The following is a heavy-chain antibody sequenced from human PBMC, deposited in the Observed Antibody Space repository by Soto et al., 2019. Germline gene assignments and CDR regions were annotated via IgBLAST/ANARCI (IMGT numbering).Heavy chain of an antibody. V-gene: IGHV1-24*01. Sequence: ASVKVSCKVSGYTLTDLSMHCVRQAPGKGLEWMGGFDPEDGETIYAQKFQGRVTMTEDTSTDTAYMELSSLRSEDTAVYYCATGSKWELPDVFDYWGQGTLVTVSS. CDR1: GYTLTDLS. D-gene: IGHD1-26*01. J-gene: IGHJ4*02. CDR3: ATGSKWELPDVFDY. CDR2: FDPEDGET.